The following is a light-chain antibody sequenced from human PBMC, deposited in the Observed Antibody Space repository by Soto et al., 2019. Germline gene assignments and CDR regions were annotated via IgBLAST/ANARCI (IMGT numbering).Light chain of an antibody. CDR3: CSYTSRSPYV. CDR1: SSDLGGYNF. V-gene: IGLV2-14*01. CDR2: QVS. Sequence: QSALTQPASVSGSPGQSITISCTGTSSDLGGYNFVPWYQHHPGKAPKLMIYQVSNRPSGVSNRFSGSKSGNTASLTISGLQAEDQADYYCCSYTSRSPYVFGTGTKVTVL. J-gene: IGLJ1*01.